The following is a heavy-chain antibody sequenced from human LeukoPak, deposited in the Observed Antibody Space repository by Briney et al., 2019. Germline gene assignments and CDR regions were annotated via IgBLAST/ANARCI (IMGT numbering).Heavy chain of an antibody. CDR1: GFTFSNYW. CDR3: AKEPHMLTGYYTDYFDY. D-gene: IGHD3-9*01. V-gene: IGHV3-74*01. Sequence: GGSLRLSCAASGFTFSNYWMHWVRQDPGKGLVWVSLINPDGSITNYADSVKGRFTVSRDNSKNTLYLQMNSLRAEDTAVYFCAKEPHMLTGYYTDYFDYWGQGTLVTVSS. J-gene: IGHJ4*02. CDR2: INPDGSIT.